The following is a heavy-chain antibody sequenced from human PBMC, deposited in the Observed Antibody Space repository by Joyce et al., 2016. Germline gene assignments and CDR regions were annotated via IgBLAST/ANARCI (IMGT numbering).Heavy chain of an antibody. D-gene: IGHD2-8*01. Sequence: EVQLVESGGGLIQPGGSLRLYCAASGFTVSDNSMGWFRQSPGKGPEWDSVISTGGTTYYADSMGGRFTISRDNSKSTVYLQMNSLRAEDTAMYYCARAPFCTNGVCFQKNYFDYWGLGTLVTVSS. CDR3: ARAPFCTNGVCFQKNYFDY. CDR2: ISTGGTT. V-gene: IGHV3-53*01. CDR1: GFTVSDNS. J-gene: IGHJ4*02.